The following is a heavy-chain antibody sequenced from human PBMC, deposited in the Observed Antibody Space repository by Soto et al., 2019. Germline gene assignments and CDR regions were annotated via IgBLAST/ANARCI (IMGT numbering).Heavy chain of an antibody. Sequence: GGPLRLSCPASGFSFSNYAMHCVRQAPGEGLDWVAVIGYDGSNKYYADSVKGRFTISKDNSQTTVNLQMDSLRAEDSAVYYCTRDPYGGSRYYFDSWGQGTLVTVSS. V-gene: IGHV3-33*01. D-gene: IGHD1-26*01. CDR2: IGYDGSNK. CDR3: TRDPYGGSRYYFDS. CDR1: GFSFSNYA. J-gene: IGHJ4*02.